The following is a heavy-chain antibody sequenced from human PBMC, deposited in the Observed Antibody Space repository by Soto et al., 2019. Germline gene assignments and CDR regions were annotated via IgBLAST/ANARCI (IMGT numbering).Heavy chain of an antibody. CDR2: IIPIFGTA. CDR1: GGTFSSYA. V-gene: IGHV1-69*12. D-gene: IGHD2-2*01. Sequence: QVQLVQSGAEVKKPGSSVKVSCKASGGTFSSYAISWVRQAPGQGLEWMGGIIPIFGTANYAQKFQGRVTITADESTSTAYMELSSLRSEDTAVSYCARRRGVPAAATRYYYGMDVWGQGTTVTVSS. CDR3: ARRRGVPAAATRYYYGMDV. J-gene: IGHJ6*02.